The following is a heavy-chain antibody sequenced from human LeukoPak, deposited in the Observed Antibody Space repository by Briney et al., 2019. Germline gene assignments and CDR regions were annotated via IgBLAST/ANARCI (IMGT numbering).Heavy chain of an antibody. CDR1: GFTFRSCE. V-gene: IGHV3-48*03. Sequence: PGGSLRLSCAASGFTFRSCELSWVRQAPAKGLEWVSYISSSGSIIYYADSVKGRFTISRDSAKNSLYLQMNSLRAEETAVYYCARHDYHGNSDAFDVCGEGTMFTVSS. CDR2: ISSSGSII. CDR3: ARHDYHGNSDAFDV. J-gene: IGHJ3*01. D-gene: IGHD4-23*01.